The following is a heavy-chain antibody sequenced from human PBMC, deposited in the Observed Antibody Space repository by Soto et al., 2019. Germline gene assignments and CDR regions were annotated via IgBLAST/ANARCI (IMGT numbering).Heavy chain of an antibody. J-gene: IGHJ4*02. CDR3: AQEATTARPALDY. V-gene: IGHV3-30*18. Sequence: GRSLRPSCAASGFTSGSYGMHWVPQAPGQGPAWAAVISYDGSSKYNAVSVKGPFSISRDNSKNTLNRQMNSRSGGDAAVYAWAQEATTARPALDYWGQGTLVTVSS. CDR1: GFTSGSYG. D-gene: IGHD6-6*01. CDR2: ISYDGSSK.